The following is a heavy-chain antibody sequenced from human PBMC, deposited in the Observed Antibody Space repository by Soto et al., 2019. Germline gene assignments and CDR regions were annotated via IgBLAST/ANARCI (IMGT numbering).Heavy chain of an antibody. J-gene: IGHJ6*02. D-gene: IGHD6-13*01. CDR3: ARDRGYSSSWHYYYYGMDV. Sequence: SETLSLTCTVSGGSIISYYWSWIRQPPGKGLEWIGYIYYSGSTNYNPSLKSRVTISVDTSKNQFSLKLSSVTAADTAVYYCARDRGYSSSWHYYYYGMDVWGQGTTVTAP. CDR1: GGSIISYY. V-gene: IGHV4-59*01. CDR2: IYYSGST.